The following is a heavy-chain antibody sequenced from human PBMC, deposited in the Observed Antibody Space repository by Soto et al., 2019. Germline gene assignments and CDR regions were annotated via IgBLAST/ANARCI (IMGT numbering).Heavy chain of an antibody. D-gene: IGHD3-3*01. Sequence: KPSETLSLTCTVSGGSISSSSYYWGWIRQPPGKGLEWIGSIYYSGSTYYNPSLKSRVTISVDTSKNQFSLKLSSVTAADTAVYYCARRGYYDFWSGYYTLSYFDYWGQGTLVTVSS. CDR1: GGSISSSSYY. CDR3: ARRGYYDFWSGYYTLSYFDY. V-gene: IGHV4-39*01. J-gene: IGHJ4*02. CDR2: IYYSGST.